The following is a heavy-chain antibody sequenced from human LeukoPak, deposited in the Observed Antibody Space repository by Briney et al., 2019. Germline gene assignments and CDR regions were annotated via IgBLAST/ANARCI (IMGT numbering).Heavy chain of an antibody. CDR1: GGSISSYY. D-gene: IGHD3-3*01. Sequence: PSETLSLTCTVSGGSISSYYWSWIRQPPGKGLEWIGYIYYSGSTNYNPSLKSRVTISVDTSKNQFSLKLSSVTAAVTAVYYCASGSVFGVFDYWGQGTLVTVSS. CDR2: IYYSGST. J-gene: IGHJ4*02. V-gene: IGHV4-59*01. CDR3: ASGSVFGVFDY.